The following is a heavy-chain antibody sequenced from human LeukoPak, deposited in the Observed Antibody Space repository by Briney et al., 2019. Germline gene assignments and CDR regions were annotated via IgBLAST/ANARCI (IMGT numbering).Heavy chain of an antibody. V-gene: IGHV3-33*01. CDR2: IWYDGSKK. Sequence: GGSLRLSCAPSGFPFSSYAMHWVRQAPGKGLEWVAVIWYDGSKKYYADSVKGRFTISRDNSKNTLFLQMNSLRVEDTAVYYCARWNGGVWAFDIWGQGTMVTVSS. J-gene: IGHJ3*02. D-gene: IGHD2-8*02. CDR3: ARWNGGVWAFDI. CDR1: GFPFSSYA.